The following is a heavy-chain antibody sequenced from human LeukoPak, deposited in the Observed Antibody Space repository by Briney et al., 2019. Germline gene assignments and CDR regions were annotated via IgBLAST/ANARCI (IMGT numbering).Heavy chain of an antibody. CDR1: GFTFSSYS. J-gene: IGHJ4*02. CDR3: AKIAYGQTPSAHFDY. CDR2: ISGRSDNT. V-gene: IGHV3-21*04. D-gene: IGHD2-8*01. Sequence: GGSLRLSCAASGFTFSSYSMNWVRQAPGKGLEWVSSISGRSDNTYYADSVKGRFTISRDDSKNTLYLQMNSLRVEDTAVYYCAKIAYGQTPSAHFDYWGQGTLVTVSS.